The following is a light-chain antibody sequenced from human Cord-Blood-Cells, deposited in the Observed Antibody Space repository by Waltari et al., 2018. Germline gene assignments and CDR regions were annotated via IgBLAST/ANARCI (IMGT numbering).Light chain of an antibody. CDR1: QSVSSI. Sequence: EIVMTQSPATLSVSPGERATLSCRASQSVSSILAWYQQKPGQAPRLLIYGASTRATGIPARFGGSGSGTEVTLTSSSVQSVECAVYYCQQYNNWPYTFGQGSKLEI. V-gene: IGKV3-15*01. J-gene: IGKJ2*01. CDR2: GAS. CDR3: QQYNNWPYT.